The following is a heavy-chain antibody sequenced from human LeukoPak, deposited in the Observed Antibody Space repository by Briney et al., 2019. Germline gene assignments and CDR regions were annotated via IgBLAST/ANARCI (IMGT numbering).Heavy chain of an antibody. J-gene: IGHJ4*02. CDR1: GVTFRSYI. D-gene: IGHD2-21*02. Sequence: GGSLRLSCAASGVTFRSYIMNWVRQAPGKGLEWVSSISSSSSYIYYADSVKGRFTISRDNAKNSLYLQMNSLRAEDTAVYFCARSDYCGGDCYSSLSNYWGQGTLVTVSS. V-gene: IGHV3-21*01. CDR2: ISSSSSYI. CDR3: ARSDYCGGDCYSSLSNY.